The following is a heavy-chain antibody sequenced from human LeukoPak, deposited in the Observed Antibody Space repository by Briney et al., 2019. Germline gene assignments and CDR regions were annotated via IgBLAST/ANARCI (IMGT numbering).Heavy chain of an antibody. CDR3: ATYRLGAATFDY. V-gene: IGHV4-39*01. CDR1: GGSISSSIYY. J-gene: IGHJ4*02. Sequence: SETLSLTCTVSGGSISSSIYYWGWIRQPPGKGLERIGSIHHSGTTYYNPSLKSRVTISVDTSKNQFSLKLSSVTAADTAVYYCATYRLGAATFDYWGQGTLVTVSS. CDR2: IHHSGTT. D-gene: IGHD6-13*01.